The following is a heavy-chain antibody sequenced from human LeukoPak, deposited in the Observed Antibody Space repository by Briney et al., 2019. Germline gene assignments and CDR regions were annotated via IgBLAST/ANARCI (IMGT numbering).Heavy chain of an antibody. CDR1: GGSFSGYY. Sequence: SETLSLTCAVYGGSFSGYYWSWIRQPPGKGLEWIGEINHSGSTNYNPSLKSRVTIPVDTSKNQFSLKLSSVTAADTAVYYCAVYLVGPAAISSDAFDIWGQGTMVTVSS. J-gene: IGHJ3*02. D-gene: IGHD2-2*01. CDR2: INHSGST. CDR3: AVYLVGPAAISSDAFDI. V-gene: IGHV4-34*01.